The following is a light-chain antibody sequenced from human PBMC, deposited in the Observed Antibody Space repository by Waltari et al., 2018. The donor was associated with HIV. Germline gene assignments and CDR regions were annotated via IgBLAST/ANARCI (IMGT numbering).Light chain of an antibody. CDR3: QQFNTYPLT. V-gene: IGKV1-13*02. CDR1: QGIRIA. Sequence: AIQLTQSPSSLSASVRDRVTITCRASQGIRIALAWYQQKPGKAPNLLIYDASTLESGVPSRFRGNGSGTDFTLTISSLQPEDFATYYCQQFNTYPLTFGGGTKVEIK. CDR2: DAS. J-gene: IGKJ4*01.